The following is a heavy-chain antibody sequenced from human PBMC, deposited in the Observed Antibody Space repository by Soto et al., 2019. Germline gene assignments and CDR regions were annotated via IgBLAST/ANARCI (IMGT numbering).Heavy chain of an antibody. V-gene: IGHV3-23*01. CDR2: ISYNGSST. CDR1: GFTFSSYA. Sequence: PGGSLRLSCAASGFTFSSYAMHWVRQAPGKGLEWVSAISYNGSSTYYADSVKGRFTISRDNSKNTLYLQMNSLRAEDTAVYYCAKDSSGWYPHDAFDIWGQGTMVTVSS. D-gene: IGHD6-19*01. CDR3: AKDSSGWYPHDAFDI. J-gene: IGHJ3*02.